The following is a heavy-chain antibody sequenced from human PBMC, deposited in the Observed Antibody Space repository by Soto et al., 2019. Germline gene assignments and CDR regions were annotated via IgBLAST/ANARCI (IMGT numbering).Heavy chain of an antibody. CDR3: ARDGIVVVTAIDAGRWERGYGFDI. CDR1: GFTFSSYA. J-gene: IGHJ3*02. Sequence: QVQLVESGGGVVQPGRSLRLSCAASGFTFSSYAMHWVRQAPGKGLEWVAVISYDGSNKYYADSVKGRFTISRDNSKNTLYLQMNSLRAEDTAVYYCARDGIVVVTAIDAGRWERGYGFDIWGQGTMVTVSS. V-gene: IGHV3-30-3*01. CDR2: ISYDGSNK. D-gene: IGHD2-21*02.